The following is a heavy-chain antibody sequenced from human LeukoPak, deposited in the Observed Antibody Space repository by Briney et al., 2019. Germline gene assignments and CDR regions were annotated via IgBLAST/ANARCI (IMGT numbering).Heavy chain of an antibody. CDR3: AGTLQLWATF. D-gene: IGHD5-18*01. V-gene: IGHV4-39*01. Sequence: SETLSLTCTVSGVSISSSNSYWGWIRQPPGKGLEWIGSIYYSGNTYYNASLKSQVSISIDTSKNQFSLKLSSVTAADTAVYYCAGTLQLWATFWGQGTLVTVSS. J-gene: IGHJ4*02. CDR1: GVSISSSNSY. CDR2: IYYSGNT.